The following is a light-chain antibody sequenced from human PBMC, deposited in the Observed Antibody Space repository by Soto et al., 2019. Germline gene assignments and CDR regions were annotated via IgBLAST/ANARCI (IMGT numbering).Light chain of an antibody. CDR3: QQYKDSMWT. J-gene: IGKJ1*01. V-gene: IGKV1-5*01. CDR2: DVS. CDR1: QTVERW. Sequence: DIQMPQSPSTLSASVGDRVTITCRASQTVERWLAWYQQKPGKAPNLLISDVSSLESGVPSGFSGSGSATEFTLTISGLQPDDFATYYCQQYKDSMWTFGQGTKVDIK.